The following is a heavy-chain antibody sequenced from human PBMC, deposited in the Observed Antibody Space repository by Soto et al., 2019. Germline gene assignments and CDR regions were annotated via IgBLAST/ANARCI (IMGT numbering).Heavy chain of an antibody. CDR1: GFTVSSNY. CDR3: ASSWTPDPYYYYGMDV. CDR2: IYSGGST. Sequence: GGSLRLSCAASGFTVSSNYMSWVRQAPGKGLEWVSVIYSGGSTYYADSVKGRFTISRDNSKNTLYLQMNSLRAEDTAVYYCASSWTPDPYYYYGMDVWGQGTTVTVSS. D-gene: IGHD1-1*01. V-gene: IGHV3-53*01. J-gene: IGHJ6*02.